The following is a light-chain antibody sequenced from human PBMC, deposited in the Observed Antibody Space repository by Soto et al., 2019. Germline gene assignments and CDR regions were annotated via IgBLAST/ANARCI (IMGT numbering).Light chain of an antibody. V-gene: IGKV3-20*01. CDR1: QSLRSGD. Sequence: PGERATLSFRASQSLRSGDLACYQQIPGQAPGLLIYGASSRATGIPDGFSGSGSGTDFNLTVSRLAPEDFAVYYCHQYGTPPRTFGQGTKADIK. J-gene: IGKJ1*01. CDR2: GAS. CDR3: HQYGTPPRT.